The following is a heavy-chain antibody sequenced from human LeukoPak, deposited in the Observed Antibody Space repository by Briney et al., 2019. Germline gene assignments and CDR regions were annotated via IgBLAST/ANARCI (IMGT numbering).Heavy chain of an antibody. CDR3: ARDRGYCSGGSCYFRYYYYYYMDV. CDR1: GFTFGDYG. D-gene: IGHD2-15*01. Sequence: GGSLRLSCAASGFTFGDYGMSWVRQAPGKGLEWVSGINWNGGSTGYADSVKGRFTISRDNAKNSLYLQMNSLRAEDTALYYCARDRGYCSGGSCYFRYYYYYYMDVWGKGTTVTVSS. V-gene: IGHV3-20*04. J-gene: IGHJ6*03. CDR2: INWNGGST.